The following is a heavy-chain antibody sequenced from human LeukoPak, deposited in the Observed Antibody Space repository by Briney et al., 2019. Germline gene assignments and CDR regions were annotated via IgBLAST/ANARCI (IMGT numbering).Heavy chain of an antibody. Sequence: ASVKVSCKVSGGTFSSYAISWVRQAPGQGLEWMGGITPIFGTANYAQKFQGRVTITTDESTSTAYMELSSLRSEDTAVYYCASGDDSSGYYPPPFDYWGQGTLVTVSS. CDR3: ASGDDSSGYYPPPFDY. V-gene: IGHV1-69*05. J-gene: IGHJ4*02. CDR1: GGTFSSYA. CDR2: ITPIFGTA. D-gene: IGHD3-22*01.